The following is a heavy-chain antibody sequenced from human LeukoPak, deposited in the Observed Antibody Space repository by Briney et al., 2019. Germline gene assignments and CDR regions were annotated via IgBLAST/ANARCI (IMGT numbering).Heavy chain of an antibody. D-gene: IGHD4-17*01. CDR2: KSYDGSNK. CDR1: GFTFNNYA. CDR3: VRGEGGDYGGY. J-gene: IGHJ4*02. Sequence: GGSLRLSCAASGFTFNNYAMHWVRQAPGKGLEWVAVKSYDGSNKYYADSVKGRFTISRDNSKNTLYLQMNSLRAEDTAVYYCVRGEGGDYGGYWGQGTLVTVSS. V-gene: IGHV3-30-3*01.